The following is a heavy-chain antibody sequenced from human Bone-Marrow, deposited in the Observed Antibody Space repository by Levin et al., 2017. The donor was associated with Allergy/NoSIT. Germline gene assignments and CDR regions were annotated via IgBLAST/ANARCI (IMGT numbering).Heavy chain of an antibody. CDR2: ISWDASTT. J-gene: IGHJ4*02. D-gene: IGHD6-19*01. CDR1: GFTFNDYT. V-gene: IGHV3-43*01. Sequence: GGSLRLSCAASGFTFNDYTMHWVRQAPQRGLEWVSLISWDASTTYYADSVRGRFTISRDNSKNALYLKMNSLTTEDTAFYYCAKDLSPRIAVTGNIEYWGQGTLVTVSS. CDR3: AKDLSPRIAVTGNIEY.